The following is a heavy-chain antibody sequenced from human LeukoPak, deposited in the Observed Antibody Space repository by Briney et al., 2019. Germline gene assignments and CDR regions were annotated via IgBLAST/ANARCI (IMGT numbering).Heavy chain of an antibody. J-gene: IGHJ5*02. CDR2: IVVGSGNT. V-gene: IGHV1-58*01. D-gene: IGHD3-22*01. CDR3: AADPQYYYDSSGYYYPPNPLLDP. Sequence: ASVTVSCTASGFTFTSSAVQWVRQARGQRLEWIGWIVVGSGNTNYAQKFQERVTITRDMSTSTAYMELSSLRSEDTAVYYCAADPQYYYDSSGYYYPPNPLLDPWGQGTLVTVSS. CDR1: GFTFTSSA.